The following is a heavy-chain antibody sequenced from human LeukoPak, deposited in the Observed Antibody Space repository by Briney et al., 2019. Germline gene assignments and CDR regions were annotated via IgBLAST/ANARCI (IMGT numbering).Heavy chain of an antibody. CDR1: GGTFSSYA. D-gene: IGHD5-18*01. CDR2: IIPIFGTA. V-gene: IGHV1-69*05. CDR3: ATLGTAMASY. Sequence: VASVTVSCKASGGTFSSYAISWVRQAPGQGLEWMGRIIPIFGTANYAQKFQGRVTITTDESTSTAYMELSSLRSEDTAVYYCATLGTAMASYWGQGTLVTVSS. J-gene: IGHJ4*02.